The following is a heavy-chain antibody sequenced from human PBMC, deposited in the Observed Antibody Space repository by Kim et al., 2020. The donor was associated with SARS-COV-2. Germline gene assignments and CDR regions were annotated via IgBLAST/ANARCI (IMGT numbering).Heavy chain of an antibody. CDR2: INSDGSST. D-gene: IGHD3-9*01. CDR1: GFTFSSYW. J-gene: IGHJ6*02. Sequence: GGSLRLSCAASGFTFSSYWMHWVRQAPGKGLVWVSRINSDGSSTSYADSVKGRFTISRDNAKNTLYLQMNSLRAEDTAVYYCARDGYFDWLLYPYYGMDVGGQGTTVTVTS. CDR3: ARDGYFDWLLYPYYGMDV. V-gene: IGHV3-74*01.